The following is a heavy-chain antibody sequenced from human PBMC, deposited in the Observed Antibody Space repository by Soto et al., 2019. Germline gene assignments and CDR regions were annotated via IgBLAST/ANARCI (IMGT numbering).Heavy chain of an antibody. J-gene: IGHJ4*02. CDR2: VYWDDDK. D-gene: IGHD4-4*01. CDR1: GFSLTTGVG. V-gene: IGHV2-5*02. Sequence: ITLEESGPTLVKPTETLTLTCTFSGFSLTTGVGVGWVRQTPGKALEWLALVYWDDDKHYNPSLKTRLTITKDDSKGQVVLTMTKMDHADSATCYCATVTADFGGPGTLVTVS. CDR3: ATVTADF.